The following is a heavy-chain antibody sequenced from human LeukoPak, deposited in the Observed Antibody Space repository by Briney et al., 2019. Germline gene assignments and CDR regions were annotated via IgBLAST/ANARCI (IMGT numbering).Heavy chain of an antibody. CDR3: ARDRKQSVRWYPFDP. Sequence: GGSLRLSCAASGFTFSSYWMSWVRQAPGKGLEWVANIKQDGSEKYYVDSVKGRFTISRDNAKNSLYLQMNSLRAEDTAVYYCARDRKQSVRWYPFDPWGQGTLVTVSS. CDR1: GFTFSSYW. V-gene: IGHV3-7*01. D-gene: IGHD6-13*01. J-gene: IGHJ5*02. CDR2: IKQDGSEK.